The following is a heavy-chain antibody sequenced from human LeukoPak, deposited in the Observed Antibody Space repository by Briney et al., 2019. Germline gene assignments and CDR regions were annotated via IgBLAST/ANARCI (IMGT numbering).Heavy chain of an antibody. D-gene: IGHD6-6*01. CDR1: GFTFSSYS. CDR3: ARAMGEYSSSPFDY. CDR2: ISSSSSYI. J-gene: IGHJ4*02. V-gene: IGHV3-21*01. Sequence: GGSLRLSCAASGFTFSSYSMNWVRQAPGKGLEWVSSISSSSSYIYYADSVKGRFTISRDSAKNSLYLQMNSLRAEDTAVYYCARAMGEYSSSPFDYWGQGTLVTISS.